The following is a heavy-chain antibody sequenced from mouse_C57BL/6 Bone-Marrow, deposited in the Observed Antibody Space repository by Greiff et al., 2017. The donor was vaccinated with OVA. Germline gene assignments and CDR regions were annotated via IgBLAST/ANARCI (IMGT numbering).Heavy chain of an antibody. CDR3: ARSGYYGSSYWYFDV. Sequence: QVQLQQPGAELVKPGASVKLSCKASGYTFTSYWMQWVKQRPGQGLEWIGEIDPSDSYTNYNQKFKGKATLTVDTSSSTAYMQLSSLTSEDSAVYYCARSGYYGSSYWYFDVWGTGTTVTVSS. CDR2: IDPSDSYT. CDR1: GYTFTSYW. J-gene: IGHJ1*03. D-gene: IGHD1-1*01. V-gene: IGHV1-50*01.